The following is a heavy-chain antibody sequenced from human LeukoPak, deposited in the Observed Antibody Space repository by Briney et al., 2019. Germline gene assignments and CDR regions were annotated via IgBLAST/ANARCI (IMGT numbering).Heavy chain of an antibody. J-gene: IGHJ4*02. V-gene: IGHV3-11*04. CDR3: ASGELLAAAGTEDS. D-gene: IGHD6-13*01. CDR1: GFTFSDYY. Sequence: GGSLRLSCAASGFTFSDYYMSWIRQAPGKGLEWVSYISSSGSTTYYADSVKGRFTISRDDAKNSLYLQMNSLRAEDTAVYYCASGELLAAAGTEDSWGQGTLVTVSS. CDR2: ISSSGSTT.